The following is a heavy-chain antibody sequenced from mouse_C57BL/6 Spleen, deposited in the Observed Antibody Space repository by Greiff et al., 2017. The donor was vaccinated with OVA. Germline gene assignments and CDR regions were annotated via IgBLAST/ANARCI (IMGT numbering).Heavy chain of an antibody. D-gene: IGHD1-1*01. CDR2: IDPSASYT. CDR1: GYTFTSYW. CDR3: ARRKLQDYGSSYGGAMDY. V-gene: IGHV1-50*01. Sequence: QVQLQQPGAELVKPGASVKLSCKASGYTFTSYWMQWVKQRPGQGLEWIGEIDPSASYTNYNQKFKGKATLTVDTSSSTAYMQLSSLTSEDSAVYYCARRKLQDYGSSYGGAMDYWGQGTSVTVSS. J-gene: IGHJ4*01.